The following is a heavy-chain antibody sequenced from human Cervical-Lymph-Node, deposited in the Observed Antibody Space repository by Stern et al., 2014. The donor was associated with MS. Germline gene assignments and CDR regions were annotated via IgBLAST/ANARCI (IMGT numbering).Heavy chain of an antibody. J-gene: IGHJ6*02. V-gene: IGHV3-23*04. CDR1: GFTFSSYA. CDR2: ITTSGGST. D-gene: IGHD1/OR15-1a*01. Sequence: EVQLVESGGGLVQSGGSLRLSCAASGFTFSSYAMSWVRQAPGKGLEWVSSITTSGGSTYSADSVKGRFNITRDNSKNTLFLQMNSLRAEDTAVYYCARGWNTMGVWGQGTTVTVSS. CDR3: ARGWNTMGV.